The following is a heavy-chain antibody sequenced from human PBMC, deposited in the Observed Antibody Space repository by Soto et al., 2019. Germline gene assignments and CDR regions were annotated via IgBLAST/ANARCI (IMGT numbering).Heavy chain of an antibody. Sequence: PGESLKISFKGSGYSFTSYWIGLVRQMPGKGLEWMGIIYPDDSDTRYSPSFQGQVTISADKSISTAYVQWSSLKASDTAMYYCARRHSSRDAFDIWGQGTMVTVSS. CDR1: GYSFTSYW. CDR2: IYPDDSDT. CDR3: ARRHSSRDAFDI. V-gene: IGHV5-51*01. J-gene: IGHJ3*02. D-gene: IGHD6-13*01.